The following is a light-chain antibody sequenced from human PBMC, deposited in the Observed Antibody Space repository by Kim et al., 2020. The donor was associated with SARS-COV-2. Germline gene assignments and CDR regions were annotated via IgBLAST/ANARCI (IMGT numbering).Light chain of an antibody. CDR1: QGIRNY. CDR2: AAS. CDR3: QQYDSSPST. J-gene: IGKJ4*01. Sequence: DIQMTQSPSSLSASIGDRVTITCRASQGIRNYLAWHQQRPGKAPKSLVYAASTLQSGVPGRFSGGGSGTEFNLTISSLQPEDFGNYYCQQYDSSPSTFGGGTKVDIK. V-gene: IGKV1-16*01.